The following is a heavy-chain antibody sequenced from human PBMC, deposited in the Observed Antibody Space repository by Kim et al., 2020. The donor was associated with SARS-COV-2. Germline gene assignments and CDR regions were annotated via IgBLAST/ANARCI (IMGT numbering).Heavy chain of an antibody. D-gene: IGHD1-1*01. Sequence: YVDSVKGRFTISRDNAKSSLYLQLNSLRDEDTAIYYCARGKTGTTALCDSWGRGTLVTVS. J-gene: IGHJ5*01. V-gene: IGHV3-7*01. CDR3: ARGKTGTTALCDS.